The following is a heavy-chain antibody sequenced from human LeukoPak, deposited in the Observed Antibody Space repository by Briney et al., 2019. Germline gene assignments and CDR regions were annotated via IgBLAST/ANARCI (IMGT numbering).Heavy chain of an antibody. J-gene: IGHJ6*03. Sequence: SETLSLTCTVSGGSISSYYWSWIRQPPGKGLEWIGYIYYSGSTNYNPSLKSRVTISVDTSKNQFSLKLSSVTAADTAVYYCTRGSIAYYYMDVWGKGTTVTISS. CDR1: GGSISSYY. CDR2: IYYSGST. V-gene: IGHV4-59*01. D-gene: IGHD3-22*01. CDR3: TRGSIAYYYMDV.